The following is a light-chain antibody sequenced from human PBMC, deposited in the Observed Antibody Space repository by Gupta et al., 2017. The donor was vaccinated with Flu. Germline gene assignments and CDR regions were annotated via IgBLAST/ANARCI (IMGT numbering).Light chain of an antibody. V-gene: IGKV3-15*01. CDR1: QSVSSN. Sequence: ERVTLSCRASQSVSSNLAWYQQKPGQPPRLLIYDASTRATGIPARISGSGSGTEFTLTISSLQSEDFAVYYCQQYNSWPPITFGPGTKVDIK. J-gene: IGKJ3*01. CDR3: QQYNSWPPIT. CDR2: DAS.